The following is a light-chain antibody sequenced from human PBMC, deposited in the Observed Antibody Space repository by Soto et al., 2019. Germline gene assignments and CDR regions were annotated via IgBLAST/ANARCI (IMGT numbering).Light chain of an antibody. CDR3: QSYDSSLL. Sequence: QSVLTQPTSVSGAPGQRVTISCTGSSSNIGAGYDVHWYQHLPGTAPKLLIYGNINRPSGVPDRFSGSKSGTSASLAITGLQAEDEGDYYCQSYDSSLLFGGGTKVTVL. V-gene: IGLV1-40*01. J-gene: IGLJ2*01. CDR2: GNI. CDR1: SSNIGAGYD.